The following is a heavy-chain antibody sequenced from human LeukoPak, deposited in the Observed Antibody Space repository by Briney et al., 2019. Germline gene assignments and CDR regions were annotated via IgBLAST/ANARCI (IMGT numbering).Heavy chain of an antibody. CDR3: ARGLVVAGNYDY. CDR1: GGSFSGYY. CDR2: INHSGST. J-gene: IGHJ4*02. Sequence: SETLSLTCAVYGGSFSGYYWSWMRQSPGKGLEWIGEINHSGSTNYNPSLKSRVTISVDTSKKQFSLKLSSVTAADTAVYYCARGLVVAGNYDYWGQGTLVTVSS. D-gene: IGHD5-12*01. V-gene: IGHV4-34*01.